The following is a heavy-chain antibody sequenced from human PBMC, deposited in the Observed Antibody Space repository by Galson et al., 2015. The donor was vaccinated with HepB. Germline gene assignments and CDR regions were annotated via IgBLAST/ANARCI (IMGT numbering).Heavy chain of an antibody. J-gene: IGHJ3*02. CDR3: TRDLGYRMTYYDFWSGHDAFDI. V-gene: IGHV3-49*03. Sequence: SLRLSCAASGFTFGDYAMSWFRQAPGKGLEWVGFIRSKAYGGTTEYAASVKGRFTISRDDSKSIAYLQMNSLKTEDTAVYYCTRDLGYRMTYYDFWSGHDAFDIWGQGTMVTVSS. D-gene: IGHD3-3*01. CDR2: IRSKAYGGTT. CDR1: GFTFGDYA.